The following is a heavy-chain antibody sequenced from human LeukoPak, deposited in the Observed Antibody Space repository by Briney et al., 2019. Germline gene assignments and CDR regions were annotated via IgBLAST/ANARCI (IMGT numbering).Heavy chain of an antibody. CDR3: ARDRGAADQFDP. D-gene: IGHD6-13*01. V-gene: IGHV4-59*01. CDR1: GGSISSYY. J-gene: IGHJ5*02. CDR2: IYYSGST. Sequence: PSETLSLTCTVSGGSISSYYWSWLRQPPGKGLEWIGYIYYSGSTNYNPSLKSRVTISVDTSKNQFSLKLSSVTAADTAVYYCARDRGAADQFDPWGQGTLVTVSS.